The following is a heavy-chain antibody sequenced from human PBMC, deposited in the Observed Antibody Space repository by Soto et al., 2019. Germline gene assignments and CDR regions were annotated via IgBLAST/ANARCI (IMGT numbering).Heavy chain of an antibody. D-gene: IGHD3-22*01. CDR2: ISDDGSNT. Sequence: GGSLRLSCAASGFTFSRHTMHWVRQAPGKGLEWVAAISDDGSNTYYADSVKGRFTISRDNSKNTLYLQMNGLSSEDTAVHHCTTVDPYYYDTSGYFYGPFDFWGLGTLVTVSS. CDR1: GFTFSRHT. J-gene: IGHJ4*02. CDR3: TTVDPYYYDTSGYFYGPFDF. V-gene: IGHV3-30-3*01.